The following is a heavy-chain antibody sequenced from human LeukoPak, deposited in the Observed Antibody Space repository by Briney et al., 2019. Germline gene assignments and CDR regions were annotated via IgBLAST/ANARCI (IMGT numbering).Heavy chain of an antibody. J-gene: IGHJ6*03. V-gene: IGHV1-18*01. CDR2: ISAYNGNT. D-gene: IGHD2-21*02. CDR3: ARVGGGDPRLVVVTHVTDGVDYYYMDV. CDR1: GYTFTSYG. Sequence: ASVKVSCKASGYTFTSYGISWVRQAPGQGLEWMGWISAYNGNTNYAQKLQGRATMTTDTSTSTAYMELRSLRSDDTAVYYCARVGGGDPRLVVVTHVTDGVDYYYMDVWGKGTTVTISS.